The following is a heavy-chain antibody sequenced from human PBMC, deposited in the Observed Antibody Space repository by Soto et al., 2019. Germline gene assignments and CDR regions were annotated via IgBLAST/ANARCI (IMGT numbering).Heavy chain of an antibody. V-gene: IGHV4-4*02. J-gene: IGHJ6*02. D-gene: IGHD1-20*01. CDR2: IYHSGST. CDR1: GGSISSSNW. Sequence: QVQLQESGPGLLKPSGTLSLTCAVSGGSISSSNWWSWVHQPPGKGLEWIGEIYHSGSTNYNPSLKSRVTISVDKSKNQFSLKLSSVTAADTAVYYCARGYNWNPAHYGMDVWGQGTTVTVSS. CDR3: ARGYNWNPAHYGMDV.